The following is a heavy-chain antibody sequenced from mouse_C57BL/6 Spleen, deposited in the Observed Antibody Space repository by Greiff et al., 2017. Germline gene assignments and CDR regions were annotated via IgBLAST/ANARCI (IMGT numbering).Heavy chain of an antibody. D-gene: IGHD2-4*01. J-gene: IGHJ3*01. CDR1: GYTFTSYW. CDR2: INPSSGYT. CDR3: ARDYYDYAFAY. Sequence: QVHVKQSGAELAKPGASVKLSCKASGYTFTSYWMHWVKQRPGQGLEWIGYINPSSGYTKYNQKFKDKATLTADKSSSTAYMQLSSLTYEDSAVYYCARDYYDYAFAYWGQGTLVTVSA. V-gene: IGHV1-7*01.